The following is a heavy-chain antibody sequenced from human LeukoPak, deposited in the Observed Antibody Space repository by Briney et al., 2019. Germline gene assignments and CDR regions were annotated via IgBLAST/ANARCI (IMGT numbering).Heavy chain of an antibody. D-gene: IGHD2-2*01. CDR3: ARGGVVVVPAARSTNWFDP. V-gene: IGHV1-2*02. CDR2: INPNSGGT. J-gene: IGHJ5*02. CDR1: GYTFTGYY. Sequence: WASVKVSCKASGYTFTGYYMHWVRQAPGQGLEWMGWINPNSGGTNYAQKFQGRVTMTRDTSISTAYMELSRLRSDDTAVYYCARGGVVVVPAARSTNWFDPWGQGTLVTVSS.